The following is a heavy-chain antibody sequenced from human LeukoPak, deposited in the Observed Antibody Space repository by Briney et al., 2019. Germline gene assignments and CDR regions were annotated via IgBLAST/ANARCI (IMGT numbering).Heavy chain of an antibody. J-gene: IGHJ4*02. CDR3: ARYSSPIN. D-gene: IGHD6-13*01. CDR2: ISSGGRTI. V-gene: IGHV3-48*03. CDR1: GFTFSSYE. Sequence: GGSLRLSCTASGFTFSSYEMSWVRQAPGKGPEWVSYISSGGRTIDYADSVKGRFTISRDNAKNSLYLQMNSLRADDTAVYYCARYSSPINWGQGALVTVSS.